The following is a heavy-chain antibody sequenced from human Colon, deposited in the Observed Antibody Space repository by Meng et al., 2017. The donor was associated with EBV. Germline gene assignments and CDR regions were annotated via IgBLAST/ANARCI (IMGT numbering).Heavy chain of an antibody. CDR1: GYTFTSYA. D-gene: IGHD4-23*01. CDR2: INTNTEIP. V-gene: IGHV7-4-1*02. CDR3: ARERDYAGNFWYFDL. Sequence: QVQLVQSGSEVKKPGASVKVSCKASGYTFTSYALIWVRQAPGQGLEWMGRINTNTEIPTYAQGFTGRLVFSLDSSVSTTYLQLSTLKADDTAVYYCARERDYAGNFWYFDLWGRGTLVTVSS. J-gene: IGHJ2*01.